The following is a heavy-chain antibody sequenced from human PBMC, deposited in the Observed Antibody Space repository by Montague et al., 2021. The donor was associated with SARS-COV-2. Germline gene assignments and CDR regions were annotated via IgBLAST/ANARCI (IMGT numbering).Heavy chain of an antibody. V-gene: IGHV4-30-2*06. CDR3: ARAASPRGAFDV. CDR2: ILHSGST. D-gene: IGHD3-10*01. CDR1: GGSINSGGYS. J-gene: IGHJ3*01. Sequence: SQTLSLTCAVSGGSINSGGYSWSWIRQSPGKGLEWIGYILHSGSTYYNPSLWSRVTISVDRSKSQFSLNLTSMTAADTAVYFCARAASPRGAFDVWGQGTVVTVSS.